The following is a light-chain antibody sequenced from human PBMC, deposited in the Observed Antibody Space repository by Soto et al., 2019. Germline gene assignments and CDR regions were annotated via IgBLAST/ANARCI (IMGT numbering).Light chain of an antibody. Sequence: QAVVTQPPSVSGAPGQRVTISYIGSSSNIGSGYDVHWYQQFPRTAPKLLISGDSNRPSGVPDRFSGSKSGTSASLAITGLQTEDEADYYCQSYDSSLSGVIFGGGTKVTVL. CDR3: QSYDSSLSGVI. CDR1: SSNIGSGYD. J-gene: IGLJ2*01. CDR2: GDS. V-gene: IGLV1-40*01.